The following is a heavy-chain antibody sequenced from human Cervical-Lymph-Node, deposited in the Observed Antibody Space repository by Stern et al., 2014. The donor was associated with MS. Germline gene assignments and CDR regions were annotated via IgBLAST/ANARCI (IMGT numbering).Heavy chain of an antibody. V-gene: IGHV4-61*02. CDR3: ARGHWELLGNNYFDS. J-gene: IGHJ4*02. CDR2: LHASGAT. Sequence: VQLVESGPGLVKPSQTLSLTCAVSGASISSGTSYWSWIRQPAGGGLEWIGRLHASGATYYNPSLKSRVTISGDPSKTQFSLNLNSVTAADTAVYYCARGHWELLGNNYFDSWGQGTLVTVSS. D-gene: IGHD1-26*01. CDR1: GASISSGTSY.